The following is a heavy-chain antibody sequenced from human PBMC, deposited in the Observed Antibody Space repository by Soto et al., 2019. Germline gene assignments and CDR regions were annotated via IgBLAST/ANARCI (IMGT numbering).Heavy chain of an antibody. CDR1: GYTFTSYD. CDR2: MNPNSGNT. CDR3: ARGRGGGDFWSGYYIVRNDY. J-gene: IGHJ4*02. D-gene: IGHD3-3*01. V-gene: IGHV1-8*01. Sequence: QVQLVQSGAEVKKPGASVKVSCKASGYTFTSYDINWVRQATGQGLEWMGWMNPNSGNTGYAQKFQGRVTKTRNISICTAYMEMSSLRAEDTAVYYCARGRGGGDFWSGYYIVRNDYWGQGTLVTVSS.